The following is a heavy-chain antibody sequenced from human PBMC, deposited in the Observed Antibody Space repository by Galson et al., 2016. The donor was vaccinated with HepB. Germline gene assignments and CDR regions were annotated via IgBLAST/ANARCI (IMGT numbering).Heavy chain of an antibody. D-gene: IGHD3-22*01. CDR1: GGYLPNRSYY. V-gene: IGHV4-39*07. CDR2: LSYGGGT. J-gene: IGHJ5*02. Sequence: LSLPCTVSGGYLPNRSYYWGWVRQPPGKGLEWVGSLSYGGGTYYNPSPKSRATISVDTSKNHFSLKLTSVTAADTAVYYCATGVSSSGSWFDPWGQGTLVTVSS. CDR3: ATGVSSSGSWFDP.